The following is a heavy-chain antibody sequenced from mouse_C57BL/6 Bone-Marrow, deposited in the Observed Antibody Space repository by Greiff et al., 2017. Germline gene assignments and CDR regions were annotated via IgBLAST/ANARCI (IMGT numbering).Heavy chain of an antibody. Sequence: VQLQQPGAELVMPGASVKLSCKASGYTFTSYWMHWVKQRNGQGLEWIGEIDPSDSYTNYNQKFKGKSTLTVDKSSSTAYMQLSSLTSEYAAVYYCARDYDYDGGYYFDYWGQGTTLTVSS. CDR2: IDPSDSYT. CDR1: GYTFTSYW. J-gene: IGHJ2*01. CDR3: ARDYDYDGGYYFDY. V-gene: IGHV1-69*01. D-gene: IGHD2-4*01.